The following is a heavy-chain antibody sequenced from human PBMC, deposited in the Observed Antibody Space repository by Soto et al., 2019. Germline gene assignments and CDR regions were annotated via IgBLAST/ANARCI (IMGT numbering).Heavy chain of an antibody. D-gene: IGHD3-3*01. CDR3: ARVPPALYYDFWSGPMWYFDY. CDR2: ISAYNGNT. V-gene: IGHV1-18*01. J-gene: IGHJ4*02. Sequence: ASVKVSCKASGYTFTSYCISWVRQAPGQGLEWMGWISAYNGNTNYAQKLQGGVTMTTDTSTSTAYMELRSLRSDDTAVYYCARVPPALYYDFWSGPMWYFDYWGQGTPVTVSS. CDR1: GYTFTSYC.